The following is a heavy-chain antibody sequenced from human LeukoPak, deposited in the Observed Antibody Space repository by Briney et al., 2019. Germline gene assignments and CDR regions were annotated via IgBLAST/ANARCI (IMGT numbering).Heavy chain of an antibody. CDR2: IYHSGST. Sequence: PPETLSLTCAVSGYSISSSYYWGWIRQPPEKGLEWIGSIYHSGSTYYNPSFKSRVTISVDTSRNQFSLKLRSVTAADTAVYYCARGVTSISRGSYGYWGQGTLVTVSS. D-gene: IGHD3-16*01. J-gene: IGHJ4*02. CDR1: GYSISSSYY. V-gene: IGHV4-38-2*01. CDR3: ARGVTSISRGSYGY.